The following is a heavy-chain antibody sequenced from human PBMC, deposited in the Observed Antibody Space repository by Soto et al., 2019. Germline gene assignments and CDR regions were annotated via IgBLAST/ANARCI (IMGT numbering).Heavy chain of an antibody. CDR3: ARLGYCSSATCKYYFYYYGMDV. CDR1: GFSFGSYS. CDR2: ISGRGTTT. Sequence: LRLSCEASGFSFGSYSMNWVRQAPGKGLEWVSFISGRGTTTYYADSVRGRFTVSRDNAKNSLSLEVNSLRDEDTAVYYCARLGYCSSATCKYYFYYYGMDVWGQGTTVTVSS. J-gene: IGHJ6*02. V-gene: IGHV3-48*02. D-gene: IGHD2-2*01.